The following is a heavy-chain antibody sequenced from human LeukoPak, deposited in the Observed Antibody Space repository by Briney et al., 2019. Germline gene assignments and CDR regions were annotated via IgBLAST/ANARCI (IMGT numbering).Heavy chain of an antibody. D-gene: IGHD6-6*01. Sequence: GRSLRLSCAASGFTFDDYAMHWVRQAPGKGLEWVSGISWNSGSIGYADSVKGRFTISRDNAKNSLYLQMNSLRAEDTAVYYCARGPKKPPPGKGSSSEGGAFDIWGQGTMVTVSS. CDR1: GFTFDDYA. J-gene: IGHJ3*02. V-gene: IGHV3-9*01. CDR3: ARGPKKPPPGKGSSSEGGAFDI. CDR2: ISWNSGSI.